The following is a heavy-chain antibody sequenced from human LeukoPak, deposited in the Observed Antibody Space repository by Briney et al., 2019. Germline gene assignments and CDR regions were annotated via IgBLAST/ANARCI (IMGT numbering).Heavy chain of an antibody. CDR2: IYYSGST. J-gene: IGHJ4*02. Sequence: SETLSLTCTVSGGSISSYYWSWIRQPPGKGLEWIGYIYYSGSTNYNPSLKNRVTISVDTSKNQFSLKLSSVTAADTAVYYCASTNAAMFTGWGFDYWGQGNLVTVSS. D-gene: IGHD5-18*01. CDR1: GGSISSYY. V-gene: IGHV4-59*01. CDR3: ASTNAAMFTGWGFDY.